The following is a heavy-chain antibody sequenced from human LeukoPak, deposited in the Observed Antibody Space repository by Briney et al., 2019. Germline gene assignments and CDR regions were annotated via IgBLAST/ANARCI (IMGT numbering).Heavy chain of an antibody. Sequence: PSETLSLTCSVSGGSISTYYGSWIRQSAGERLEWIGRIHTSGSTNYNPSLKSRVTMSVDTSKNQFSLKVSSVSAADTGVYYCARAPEFSSGWLLDCWGQGSLVTVSS. D-gene: IGHD6-19*01. CDR1: GGSISTYY. J-gene: IGHJ4*02. V-gene: IGHV4-4*07. CDR3: ARAPEFSSGWLLDC. CDR2: IHTSGST.